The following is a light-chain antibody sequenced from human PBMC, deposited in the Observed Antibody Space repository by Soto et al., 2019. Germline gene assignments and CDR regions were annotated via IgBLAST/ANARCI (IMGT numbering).Light chain of an antibody. J-gene: IGKJ4*01. CDR3: QQSYSTPLT. CDR2: AAS. Sequence: DIQMTQSPSSLSASVGDRVTITCRASQSISSYLNWYQQKPGKAPKLLIYAASSLHSGVPSRFSGGGSGTDFTLTISSLQPEDFATYYCQQSYSTPLTFGAGTKVDIK. V-gene: IGKV1-39*01. CDR1: QSISSY.